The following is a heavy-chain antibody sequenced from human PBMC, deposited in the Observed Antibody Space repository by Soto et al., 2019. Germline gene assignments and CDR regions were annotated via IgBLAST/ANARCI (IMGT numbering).Heavy chain of an antibody. CDR2: IGSVGGDT. CDR1: GFTFYSYA. V-gene: IGHV3-23*01. CDR3: VKDRMAYNSVWDPFDI. Sequence: PGGSLRLSCAASGFTFYSYAMSWVRQAPGKGLEWVSTIGSVGGDTYYADSVKGRFTISRDDSKNTLLPQMNSLRAEDTAVYYCVKDRMAYNSVWDPFDIWGQGTMVTVSS. J-gene: IGHJ3*02. D-gene: IGHD1-20*01.